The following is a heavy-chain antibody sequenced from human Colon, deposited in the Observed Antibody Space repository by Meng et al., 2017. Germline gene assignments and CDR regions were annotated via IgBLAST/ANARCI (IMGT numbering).Heavy chain of an antibody. D-gene: IGHD3-22*01. CDR2: ISSSSSYI. V-gene: IGHV3-21*01. CDR3: ARELYYYDSGGYLGY. Sequence: GGSMRLSCAASAFTFSSYSTNWVRQAPGKVLEWVSSISSSSSYIYYADSVKGRFTISRDNSKNSLYLQMNSLRAEDTAVYYCARELYYYDSGGYLGYWGQGTLVTVSS. J-gene: IGHJ4*02. CDR1: AFTFSSYS.